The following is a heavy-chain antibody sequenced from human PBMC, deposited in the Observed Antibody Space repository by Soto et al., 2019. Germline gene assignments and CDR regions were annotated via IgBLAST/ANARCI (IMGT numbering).Heavy chain of an antibody. CDR2: IYHSGST. J-gene: IGHJ5*02. Sequence: QVQLQESGPGLVRPSQTLSLTCTVSGDSISSVDHYWSWIRQPPGNGLEWMGYIYHSGSTHYNPSLNSRLTISIDTSTNRFSLNLTSVTAADTAVYFCARLRWETENNWFDPWGQGALVTVSS. D-gene: IGHD1-26*01. CDR1: GDSISSVDHY. CDR3: ARLRWETENNWFDP. V-gene: IGHV4-30-4*01.